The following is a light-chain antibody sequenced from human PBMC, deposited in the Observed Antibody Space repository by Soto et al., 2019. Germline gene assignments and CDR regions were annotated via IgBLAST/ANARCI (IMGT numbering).Light chain of an antibody. CDR1: QSVGSH. V-gene: IGKV3D-15*01. J-gene: IGKJ2*01. CDR3: HHYSSWPPYT. CDR2: GSF. Sequence: EIVVPQSPDTLSVSPGETAALSCRTSQSVGSHLAWNQQKPGQVPRLLTYGSFNRATGIPVRFSGSGSGTEFTLAISSLQSEDFAVYFCHHYSSWPPYTFGQGTKLEIK.